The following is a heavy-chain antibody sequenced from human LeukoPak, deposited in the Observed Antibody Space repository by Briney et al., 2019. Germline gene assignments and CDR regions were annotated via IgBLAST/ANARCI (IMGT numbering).Heavy chain of an antibody. J-gene: IGHJ4*02. D-gene: IGHD3-22*01. CDR1: GYSFTGYS. CDR3: ARDTYYYDSSGYYYVH. Sequence: ASVKVSCKASGYSFTGYSMHWVRQAPGQGLEWMGWINPNSGGTNYAQKFQGSVTMTRDTSISTAYMELSRLRSDDTAVYYCARDTYYYDSSGYYYVHWGQGTLVTVSS. V-gene: IGHV1-2*02. CDR2: INPNSGGT.